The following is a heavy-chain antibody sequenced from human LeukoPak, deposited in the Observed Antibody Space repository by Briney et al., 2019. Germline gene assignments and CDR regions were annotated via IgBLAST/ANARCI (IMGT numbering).Heavy chain of an antibody. CDR1: GYTLSSHC. D-gene: IGHD3-3*01. J-gene: IGHJ4*02. Sequence: GGPGKVSCKGSGYTLSSHCISWGRQAPGQGLEWMGWISAYNGNTNYAQKLQGRVTMTTDTSTSTAYMELRSLRSDDTAVYYCARSHYDFWSGSNLFDYWGQGTLITVSS. V-gene: IGHV1-18*01. CDR3: ARSHYDFWSGSNLFDY. CDR2: ISAYNGNT.